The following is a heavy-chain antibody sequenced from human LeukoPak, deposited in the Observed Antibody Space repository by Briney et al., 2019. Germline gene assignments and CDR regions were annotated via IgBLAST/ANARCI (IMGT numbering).Heavy chain of an antibody. V-gene: IGHV3-30-3*01. D-gene: IGHD6-13*01. CDR2: ISYDGSNK. J-gene: IGHJ4*02. Sequence: GSLRLSCAASGFTFSSYAMHWVRQAPGKGLEWVAVISYDGSNKYYADSVKGRFTISRDNSKNTLYLQMNSLRAEDTAVYYCARDLNIASYYFDYWGQGTLVTVSS. CDR1: GFTFSSYA. CDR3: ARDLNIASYYFDY.